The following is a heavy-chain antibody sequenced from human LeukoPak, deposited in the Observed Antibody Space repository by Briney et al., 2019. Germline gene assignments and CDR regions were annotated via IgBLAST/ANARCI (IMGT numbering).Heavy chain of an antibody. CDR3: ASYSGWISYFDY. CDR1: GFTFSSYE. J-gene: IGHJ4*02. D-gene: IGHD6-19*01. V-gene: IGHV3-48*03. CDR2: ISRSGSTI. Sequence: GGSLRLSCAASGFTFSSYEMNWVRQAPGKGLEWVSYISRSGSTIYYADSVKGRFTISRDNAKNSLYLQMNSLRAEDTAVYYCASYSGWISYFDYWGQGTLVTVSS.